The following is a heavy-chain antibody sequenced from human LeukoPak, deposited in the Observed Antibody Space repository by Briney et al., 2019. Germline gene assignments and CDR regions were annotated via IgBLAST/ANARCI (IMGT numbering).Heavy chain of an antibody. CDR1: GFTFSSYS. D-gene: IGHD3-22*01. CDR3: ARGYYYDSSGYYYRDDAFDI. V-gene: IGHV3-21*01. CDR2: ISGSSSYI. Sequence: GGSLRLSCAASGFTFSSYSMNWVRQAPGKGLEWVSSISGSSSYIYYADSVKGRFSVSRDNAKNSLYLQMNSLRADDTAVYSCARGYYYDSSGYYYRDDAFDIWGQGTMVTVSS. J-gene: IGHJ3*02.